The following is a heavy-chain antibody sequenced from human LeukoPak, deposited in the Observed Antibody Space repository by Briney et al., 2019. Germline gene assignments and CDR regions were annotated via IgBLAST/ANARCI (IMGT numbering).Heavy chain of an antibody. CDR1: GFSFSNYD. CDR2: IWYDGSNK. CDR3: ARGDPTVTTKQDLDD. Sequence: PGGSLRLSCAASGFSFSNYDMQWVRQAPGKGLEWVAVIWYDGSNKYYADSVKGRFTISRGNSKNTLYLQMNSLRVEDTAVYYCARGDPTVTTKQDLDDWGQGTLVTVSS. D-gene: IGHD4-17*01. V-gene: IGHV3-33*01. J-gene: IGHJ4*02.